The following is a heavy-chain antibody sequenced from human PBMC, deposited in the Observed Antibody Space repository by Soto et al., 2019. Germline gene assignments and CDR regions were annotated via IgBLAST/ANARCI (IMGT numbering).Heavy chain of an antibody. D-gene: IGHD1-1*01. CDR1: GFTFGNYW. Sequence: GGSLRLSCAASGFTFGNYWMHWVRHAPGEGLVWVSRISDYGRINYADSVKDRFIISRVDAKRELYLQLNDLRGEDTAMYYCARGGLEPFDHWGQGALVTVSS. J-gene: IGHJ4*02. CDR2: ISDYGRI. CDR3: ARGGLEPFDH. V-gene: IGHV3-74*01.